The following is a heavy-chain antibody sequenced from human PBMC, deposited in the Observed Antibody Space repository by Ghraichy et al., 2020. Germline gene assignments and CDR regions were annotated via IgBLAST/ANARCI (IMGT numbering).Heavy chain of an antibody. CDR2: ISSSGGTI. CDR1: GFTFSDYY. CDR3: ARGWIYGSNSRYFDY. Sequence: GGSLRLSCAASGFTFSDYYMSWIRQAPGKGLEWVSYISSSGGTIYYTDSVKGRFTISRDNAKNSLYLQMNSLRAEDTAVYYCARGWIYGSNSRYFDYWGQGTLVTVSS. D-gene: IGHD4-23*01. J-gene: IGHJ4*02. V-gene: IGHV3-11*04.